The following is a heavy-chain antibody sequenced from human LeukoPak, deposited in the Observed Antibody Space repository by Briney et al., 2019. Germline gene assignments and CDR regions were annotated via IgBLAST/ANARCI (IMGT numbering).Heavy chain of an antibody. CDR3: ARGGPDIVVVPAARLHYYYYGMDV. Sequence: SETLSLTCAVYGGSFSGYYWSWIRQPPGKGLEWIGEINHSGSTNYNPSLKSRVTISVDTSKNQFSLKLSSVTAADTAVCYCARGGPDIVVVPAARLHYYYYGMDVWGKGTTVTVSS. J-gene: IGHJ6*04. CDR2: INHSGST. CDR1: GGSFSGYY. D-gene: IGHD2-2*01. V-gene: IGHV4-34*01.